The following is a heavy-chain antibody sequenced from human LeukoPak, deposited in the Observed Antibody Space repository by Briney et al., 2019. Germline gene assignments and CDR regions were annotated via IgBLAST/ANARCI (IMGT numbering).Heavy chain of an antibody. J-gene: IGHJ6*03. V-gene: IGHV4-39*07. CDR2: MYYSGST. CDR3: VRGGSSSWPYYYYYMDV. CDR1: GGSISSRGYY. D-gene: IGHD6-13*01. Sequence: SETLSLTCTVSGGSISSRGYYWGWIRQPPGKGLEWIGSMYYSGSTYYNPSLKSRVTISVDTSKNQFSLRLSSVTAADTAVYYCVRGGSSSWPYYYYYMDVWGKGTTVTVSS.